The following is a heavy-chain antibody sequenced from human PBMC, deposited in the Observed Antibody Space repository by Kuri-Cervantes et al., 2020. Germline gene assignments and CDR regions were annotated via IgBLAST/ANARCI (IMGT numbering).Heavy chain of an antibody. Sequence: GESLKISCAASGLTFSDYYMSWIRQAPGKGLEWVSYISSSGSTIYYADSVKGRFTISRDNAKNSLYLQMNSLRAEDTAVYYCARDSILTGTYYGMDVWGQGTTVTVSS. CDR2: ISSSGSTI. J-gene: IGHJ6*02. CDR1: GLTFSDYY. CDR3: ARDSILTGTYYGMDV. V-gene: IGHV3-11*04. D-gene: IGHD3-9*01.